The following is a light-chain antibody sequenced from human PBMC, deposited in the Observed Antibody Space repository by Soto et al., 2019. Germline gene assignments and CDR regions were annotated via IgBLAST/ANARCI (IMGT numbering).Light chain of an antibody. CDR3: SSYTSSSTPYV. CDR2: EVS. Sequence: QSVLTQPASVSGSPGQSITISCTGTSSDVGGYKYVSWYQQHPGKAPKLMIYEVSNRPSGVSNRFSGSKSGNTAPLTISGLQAEDEADYYCSSYTSSSTPYVFGTGTKVT. V-gene: IGLV2-14*01. J-gene: IGLJ1*01. CDR1: SSDVGGYKY.